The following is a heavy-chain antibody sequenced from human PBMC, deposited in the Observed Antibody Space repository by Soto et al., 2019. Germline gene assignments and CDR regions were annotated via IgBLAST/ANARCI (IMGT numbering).Heavy chain of an antibody. V-gene: IGHV1-8*01. CDR1: GYTFTSDD. Sequence: QVQLVQSGAEVKKPRASVKVSCKSSGYTFTSDDLNGVRQATGHGLGRMGGMNPNSGNTGYAQKFQVRVIITRNTSRSTAYMELSSLRSEDTAVYYCASRHYDYVWGRSRYDAFDLWGQGTMVTVSS. J-gene: IGHJ3*01. D-gene: IGHD3-16*02. CDR2: MNPNSGNT. CDR3: ASRHYDYVWGRSRYDAFDL.